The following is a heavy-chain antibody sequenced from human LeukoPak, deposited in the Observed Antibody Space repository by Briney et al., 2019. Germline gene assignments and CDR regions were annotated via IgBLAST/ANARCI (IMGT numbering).Heavy chain of an antibody. Sequence: GGSLRLSCAASGFTFSTYGMHWVRQAPGKGLEWVAFIRSDGNRKYYTDSVKGRFTISRDNSKNTLYLEMNSLRVEDSAVYYCAKMVGTTNSDYWGQGTLVTVSS. D-gene: IGHD1-26*01. V-gene: IGHV3-30*02. CDR3: AKMVGTTNSDY. J-gene: IGHJ4*02. CDR1: GFTFSTYG. CDR2: IRSDGNRK.